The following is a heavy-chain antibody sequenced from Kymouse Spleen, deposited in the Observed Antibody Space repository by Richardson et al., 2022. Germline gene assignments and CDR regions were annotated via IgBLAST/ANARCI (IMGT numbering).Heavy chain of an antibody. CDR1: GFTFDDYA. V-gene: IGHV3-9*01. J-gene: IGHJ6*02. D-gene: IGHD6-19*01. CDR3: AKDSIAVAASYYYYGMDV. Sequence: EVQLVESGGGLVQPGRSLRLSCAASGFTFDDYAMHWVRQAPGKGLEWVSGISWNSGSIGYADSVKGRFTISRDNAKNSLYLQMNSLRAEDTALYYCAKDSIAVAASYYYYGMDVWGQGTTVTVSS. CDR2: ISWNSGSI.